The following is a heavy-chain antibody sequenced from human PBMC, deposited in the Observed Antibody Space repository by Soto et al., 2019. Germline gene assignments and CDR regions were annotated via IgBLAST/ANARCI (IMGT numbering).Heavy chain of an antibody. D-gene: IGHD3-22*01. CDR1: GFTFSSYG. V-gene: IGHV3-30*18. CDR2: ISYDGSNK. CDR3: AKDGYYYDSSGYSAFDY. Sequence: QVQLVESGGGVVQPGRSLRLSCAASGFTFSSYGMHWVRQAPGKGLEWVAVISYDGSNKYYADSVKGRFTISRDNSKNTLYLQMNSLRAEDTAVYYCAKDGYYYDSSGYSAFDYWGQGTLVTVSS. J-gene: IGHJ4*02.